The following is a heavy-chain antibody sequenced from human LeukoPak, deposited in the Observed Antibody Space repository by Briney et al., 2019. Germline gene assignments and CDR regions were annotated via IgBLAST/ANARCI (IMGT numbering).Heavy chain of an antibody. Sequence: GGSLRLSCAASGFTFSSYAMSWVRQAPGKGLEWVSAISGSGGSTYYADSVKGRFTISRDNSKNTLYLQMNSLKTEDTAVYYCTRHGTDYGDYLYWGQGTLVTVSS. CDR2: ISGSGGST. CDR3: TRHGTDYGDYLY. CDR1: GFTFSSYA. J-gene: IGHJ4*02. V-gene: IGHV3-23*01. D-gene: IGHD4-17*01.